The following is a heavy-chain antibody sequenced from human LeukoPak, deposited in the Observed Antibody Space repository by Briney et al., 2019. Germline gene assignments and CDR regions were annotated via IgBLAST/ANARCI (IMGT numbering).Heavy chain of an antibody. V-gene: IGHV4-30-4*01. J-gene: IGHJ6*02. D-gene: IGHD3-22*01. CDR2: IYYSGST. CDR3: PRDPDISVYYYYSSSVMAV. Sequence: PSQTLSLTCTVSGGSISSGDYYWSWIRQPPGTGLEWIGYIYYSGSTYYNPSLKSRVTISVDTSKNQFSLKLSSVTAADTAVYSFPRDPDISVYYYYSSSVMAVWAQGPTVTVPS. CDR1: GGSISSGDYY.